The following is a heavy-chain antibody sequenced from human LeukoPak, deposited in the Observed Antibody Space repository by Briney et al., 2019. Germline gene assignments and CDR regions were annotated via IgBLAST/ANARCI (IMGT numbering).Heavy chain of an antibody. CDR2: IYTSGST. CDR3: ARGGVINCSSTSCYSGEDY. Sequence: SETLSLTCTVSGGSISSYYWSWIRQPAGKGLEWIGRIYTSGSTNYNPSLKSRVTTSVDTSKNQFSLKLSSVTAADTAVYYCARGGVINCSSTSCYSGEDYWGQGTLVTVSS. CDR1: GGSISSYY. D-gene: IGHD2-2*01. J-gene: IGHJ4*02. V-gene: IGHV4-4*07.